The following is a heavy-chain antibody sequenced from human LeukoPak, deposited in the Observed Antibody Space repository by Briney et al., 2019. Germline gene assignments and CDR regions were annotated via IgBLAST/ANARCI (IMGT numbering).Heavy chain of an antibody. V-gene: IGHV3-23*01. Sequence: GALRLSCAASGFSFSSYAMAWVRQAPRKGLEWVSSIDAGGGDTYHSDSVKGRFTISRDNSMNTLYLQMNSLSADDAAVYYCGRPTKYWLVRGNGVDVWGQGTTVTVSS. CDR3: GRPTKYWLVRGNGVDV. D-gene: IGHD6-19*01. CDR2: IDAGGGDT. CDR1: GFSFSSYA. J-gene: IGHJ6*02.